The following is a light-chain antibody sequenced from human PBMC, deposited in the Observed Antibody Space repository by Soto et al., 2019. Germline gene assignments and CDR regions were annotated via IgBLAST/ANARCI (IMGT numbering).Light chain of an antibody. CDR1: QSVTINY. Sequence: EIALTQSPGTLSLSPGERATLSCRASQSVTINYLAWYQQKPGQAPILLVYGASTRATGIPDRFSGSGSGTDFTLTINRLEPEDFAVYYCQQYGSSPFTFGPGTKVDIK. CDR3: QQYGSSPFT. J-gene: IGKJ3*01. CDR2: GAS. V-gene: IGKV3-20*01.